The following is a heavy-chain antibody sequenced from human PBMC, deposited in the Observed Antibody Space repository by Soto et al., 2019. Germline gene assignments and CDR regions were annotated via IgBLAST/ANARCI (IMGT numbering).Heavy chain of an antibody. CDR3: ANGGAVTTYYFDY. CDR2: ISYDGSNK. V-gene: IGHV3-30*18. CDR1: GFTFSSYG. J-gene: IGHJ4*02. D-gene: IGHD4-17*01. Sequence: QVQLVESGGGVVQPGRSLRLSCAASGFTFSSYGMHWVRQAPGKGLEWVAVISYDGSNKYYADSVKGRFTISRDNSKNTLYLQMNSLRAEDTAVYYCANGGAVTTYYFDYWGQGTLVTVSS.